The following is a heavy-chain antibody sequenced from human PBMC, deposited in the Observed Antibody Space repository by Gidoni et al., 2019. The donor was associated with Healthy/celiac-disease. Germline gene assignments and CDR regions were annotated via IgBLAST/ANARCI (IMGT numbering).Heavy chain of an antibody. CDR2: IYWDDDK. CDR3: AHRPKLQKDIVVVPAALVWFDP. D-gene: IGHD2-2*01. J-gene: IGHJ5*02. V-gene: IGHV2-5*02. CDR1: GFSLSTSGVG. Sequence: QITLKESGPTLVKPTQTLTLTCTFSGFSLSTSGVGVGWIRQPPGTALEWLALIYWDDDKRYSPSLKSRLTLTKDTSKNQVVLTMTNMDPVDTATYYCAHRPKLQKDIVVVPAALVWFDPWGQGTLVTVSS.